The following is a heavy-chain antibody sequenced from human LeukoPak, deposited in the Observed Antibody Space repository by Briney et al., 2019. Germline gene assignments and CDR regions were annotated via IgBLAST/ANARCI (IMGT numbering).Heavy chain of an antibody. CDR2: ISYDGSNK. CDR3: ARGATYYYGSGSSQFDY. J-gene: IGHJ4*02. D-gene: IGHD3-10*01. V-gene: IGHV3-30*04. CDR1: GFTFSNYE. Sequence: PGGSLRLSCAASGFTFSNYEMNWVRQAPGKGLEWVAVISYDGSNKYYADSVKGRFTISRDNPKNTLYLQMNSLRAEDTAVYYCARGATYYYGSGSSQFDYWGQGTLVTVSS.